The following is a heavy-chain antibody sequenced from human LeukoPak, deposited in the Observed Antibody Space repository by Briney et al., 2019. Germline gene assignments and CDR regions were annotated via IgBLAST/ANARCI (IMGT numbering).Heavy chain of an antibody. CDR2: IYTSGST. Sequence: SETLSLTCTVSGGSISSYYWSWTRQPAGKGLGWIGRIYTSGSTNYNPSLKSRVTMSVDASKNQFSLKLSSVTAADTAVYYCAREVNRYYYDSSGYYYYYYGMDVWGQGTTVTVSS. CDR3: AREVNRYYYDSSGYYYYYYGMDV. J-gene: IGHJ6*02. CDR1: GGSISSYY. V-gene: IGHV4-4*07. D-gene: IGHD3-22*01.